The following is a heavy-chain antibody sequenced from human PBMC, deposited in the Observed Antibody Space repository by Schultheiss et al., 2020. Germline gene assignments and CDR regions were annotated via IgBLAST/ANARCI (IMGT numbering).Heavy chain of an antibody. V-gene: IGHV1-69*13. CDR3: AGSNVIRGIIISYYAMDV. Sequence: SVKVSCKASGGTFSSYAISWVRQAPGQGLEWRGGIIPIFGTANYAQKFQGRVTITADESTSTAYMELSSLRYDDTAVYYCAGSNVIRGIIISYYAMDVWGQGTTVTVSS. CDR2: IIPIFGTA. J-gene: IGHJ6*02. D-gene: IGHD3-10*01. CDR1: GGTFSSYA.